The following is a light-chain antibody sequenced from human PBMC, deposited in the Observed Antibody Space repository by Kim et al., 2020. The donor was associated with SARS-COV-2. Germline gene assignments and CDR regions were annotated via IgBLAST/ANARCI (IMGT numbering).Light chain of an antibody. Sequence: SSELTQDPAVSVALGQTVRITCQGDTLRTYYTNWFQLKPGQAPVLVIFGRNNRPSGIPDRFSGSSSGNTASLTITGAQAEDEADYYCNSRDSSDNHVLFG. CDR3: NSRDSSDNHVL. CDR2: GRN. J-gene: IGLJ2*01. CDR1: TLRTYY. V-gene: IGLV3-19*01.